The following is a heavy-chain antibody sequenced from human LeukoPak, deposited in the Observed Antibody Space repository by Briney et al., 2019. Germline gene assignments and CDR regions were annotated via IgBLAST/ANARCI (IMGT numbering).Heavy chain of an antibody. J-gene: IGHJ4*02. V-gene: IGHV3-23*01. CDR3: AKDRVMTGSSSPPRYFDY. CDR1: GFTFSSYA. Sequence: GGSLTLSCAASGFTFSSYAMSWVRQAPGKGLEWVSAISGSGGSTYYADSVKGRFTISRDNSKNTLYLQMNSLRAEDTAVYYCAKDRVMTGSSSPPRYFDYWGQGTLVTVSS. CDR2: ISGSGGST. D-gene: IGHD2-15*01.